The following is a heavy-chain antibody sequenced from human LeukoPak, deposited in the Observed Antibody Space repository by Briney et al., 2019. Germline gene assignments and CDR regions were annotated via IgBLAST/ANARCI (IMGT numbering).Heavy chain of an antibody. CDR2: INPNSIDT. J-gene: IGHJ4*02. D-gene: IGHD6-19*01. V-gene: IGHV1-2*02. CDR3: ARGGYNGWSTLDY. Sequence: ASVKVSCKASGYTFTTFYIHWVRQAPGQGLEWMGWINPNSIDTNDAQKFQGRVTMTRDTSISTAYMELSGLTSDGTAIYYCARGGYNGWSTLDYWGQGTLVTVSS. CDR1: GYTFTTFY.